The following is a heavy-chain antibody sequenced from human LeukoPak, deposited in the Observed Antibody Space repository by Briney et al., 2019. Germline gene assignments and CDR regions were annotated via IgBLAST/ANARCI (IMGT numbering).Heavy chain of an antibody. CDR2: ISGSGGST. J-gene: IGHJ3*02. Sequence: GGSLRLSCATSGFTFSIYAMTWVRQAPGKGLEWVSAISGSGGSTYYADSVKGRFTISRDNSKNTLYLQMNSLRAEDTAVYYCAKAPVPLDAFDIWGQGTMVTVSS. CDR3: AKAPVPLDAFDI. V-gene: IGHV3-23*01. CDR1: GFTFSIYA.